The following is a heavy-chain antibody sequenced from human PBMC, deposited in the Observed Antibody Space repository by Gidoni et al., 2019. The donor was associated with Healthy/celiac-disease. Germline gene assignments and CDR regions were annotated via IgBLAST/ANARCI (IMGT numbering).Heavy chain of an antibody. J-gene: IGHJ6*02. Sequence: EVQLVESGGGLVQPGGSLRLSCAASGFTVRSNYMSWVRQAPGKGLEWVSVIYSGGSTYYADSVKGRFTISRDNFKNTLYLQMNSLRAEDTAVYYCARPPYSSSGLGGMDVWGQGTTVTVSS. CDR1: GFTVRSNY. CDR2: IYSGGST. V-gene: IGHV3-66*04. D-gene: IGHD6-6*01. CDR3: ARPPYSSSGLGGMDV.